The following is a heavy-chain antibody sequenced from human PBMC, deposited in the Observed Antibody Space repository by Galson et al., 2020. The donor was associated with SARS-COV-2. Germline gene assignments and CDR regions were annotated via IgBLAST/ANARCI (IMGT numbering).Heavy chain of an antibody. V-gene: IGHV3-30*18. J-gene: IGHJ6*03. CDR1: GFTFSSYG. D-gene: IGHD3-3*01. CDR3: AKDPTYYDFWSGYISPRDYYYYYMDV. CDR2: ISYDGSNK. Sequence: GGSLRLSCAASGFTFSSYGMHWVRQAPGKGLEWVAVISYDGSNKYYADSVKGRFTISRDNSKNTLYLQMNSLRAEDTAVYYCAKDPTYYDFWSGYISPRDYYYYYMDVWGKGTTVTVSS.